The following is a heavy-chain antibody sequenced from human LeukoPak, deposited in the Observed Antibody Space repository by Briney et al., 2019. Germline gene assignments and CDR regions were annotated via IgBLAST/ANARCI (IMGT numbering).Heavy chain of an antibody. CDR1: GYTFTSYY. CDR2: INPNNDGT. V-gene: IGHV1-2*02. CDR3: ARGLSPGSPSAFDI. J-gene: IGHJ3*02. D-gene: IGHD3-10*01. Sequence: ASVKLSCKASGYTFTSYYMHWVRQPPGQGLEWMGWINPNNDGTNYAKKFQGRVTMSRDTSISTAYMELSRLRSDDTAVYYCARGLSPGSPSAFDIWGQGTMVTVSS.